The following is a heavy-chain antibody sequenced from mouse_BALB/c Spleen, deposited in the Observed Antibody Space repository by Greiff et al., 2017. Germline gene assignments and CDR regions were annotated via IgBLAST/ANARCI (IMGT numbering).Heavy chain of an antibody. D-gene: IGHD2-3*01. CDR3: ARGGMGY. CDR2: ISDGGSYT. J-gene: IGHJ2*01. CDR1: GFTFSDYY. V-gene: IGHV5-4*02. Sequence: EVQLVESGGGLVKPGGSLKLSCAASGFTFSDYYMYWVRQTPEKRLEWVATISDGGSYTYYPDSVKGRFTISRENAKNNLYLQMSSLKSEDTAMYYCARGGMGYWGQGTTLTVSS.